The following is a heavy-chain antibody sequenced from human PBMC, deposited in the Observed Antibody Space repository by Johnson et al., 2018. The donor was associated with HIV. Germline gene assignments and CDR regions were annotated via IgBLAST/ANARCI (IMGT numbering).Heavy chain of an antibody. J-gene: IGHJ3*02. D-gene: IGHD3-22*01. Sequence: VQLVESGGGLVRPGGSLRLSCAASGFAVSSNYMNWVRQAPGKGLEWVSVISGSGGTTYYADSVKGRFTISRDNSKNTLYLQMNSLRAEDTAVYYCAKLPGSGYYLDAFDIWGQGTMVTVSS. V-gene: IGHV3-23*04. CDR3: AKLPGSGYYLDAFDI. CDR2: ISGSGGTT. CDR1: GFAVSSNY.